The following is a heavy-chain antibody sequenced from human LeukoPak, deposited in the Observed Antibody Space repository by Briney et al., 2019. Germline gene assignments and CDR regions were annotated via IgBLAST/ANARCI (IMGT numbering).Heavy chain of an antibody. V-gene: IGHV3-30-3*01. CDR2: IPYGGGNK. CDR3: ARVSVGGTYFAGYYYYGMDV. J-gene: IGHJ6*02. D-gene: IGHD1-26*01. CDR1: GFTFSSYA. Sequence: GGSLRLSCAAFGFTFSSYAMSWVRQAPDKGLEWVAVIPYGGGNKYYADYADSVKGRFTISRDNSKNTLYLQMDSLGVEDTAVYYCARVSVGGTYFAGYYYYGMDVWGQGTTVTVSS.